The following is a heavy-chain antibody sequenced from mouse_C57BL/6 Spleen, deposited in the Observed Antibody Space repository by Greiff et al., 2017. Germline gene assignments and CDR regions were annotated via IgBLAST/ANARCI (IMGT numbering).Heavy chain of an antibody. D-gene: IGHD2-3*01. CDR3: ANGGGYYGWCAY. CDR1: GYTFTSYW. Sequence: QVQLQQSGAELVMPGASVKLSCKASGYTFTSYWMHWVKQRPGQGLEWIGEIDPSDSYTNYNQKFKGKSTLTVDKSSSTAYMQLSSLTSEDSAVYYCANGGGYYGWCAYWGQGTLVTVSA. CDR2: IDPSDSYT. V-gene: IGHV1-69*01. J-gene: IGHJ3*01.